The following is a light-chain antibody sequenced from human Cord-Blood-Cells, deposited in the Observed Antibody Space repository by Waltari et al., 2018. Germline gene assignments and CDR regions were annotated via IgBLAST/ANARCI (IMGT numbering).Light chain of an antibody. J-gene: IGKJ1*01. CDR1: QSISSY. CDR2: AAS. Sequence: DIQMTQSPSSLSASVGDRVPITCRASQSISSYLNWYQQKPGKAPKLLIYAASSLQSGVPSRLSGSGSGTDFTITISSLQPEDFATYYGQQSYSTPWTFGQGTKVEIK. V-gene: IGKV1-39*01. CDR3: QQSYSTPWT.